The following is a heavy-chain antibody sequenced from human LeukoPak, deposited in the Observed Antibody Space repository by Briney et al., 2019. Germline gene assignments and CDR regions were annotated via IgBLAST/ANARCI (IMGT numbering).Heavy chain of an antibody. J-gene: IGHJ6*04. CDR1: GFTFSSYG. Sequence: GGSLRLSCAASGFTFSSYGMHWVRQAPGKGLEWVAVISYDGSNKYYADSVKGRFTISRDNSKNTLYLQMNSLRAEDTAVYYRAKDGEDIVVVPAAKGDYYYGMDVWGKGTTVTVSS. D-gene: IGHD2-2*01. CDR2: ISYDGSNK. CDR3: AKDGEDIVVVPAAKGDYYYGMDV. V-gene: IGHV3-30*18.